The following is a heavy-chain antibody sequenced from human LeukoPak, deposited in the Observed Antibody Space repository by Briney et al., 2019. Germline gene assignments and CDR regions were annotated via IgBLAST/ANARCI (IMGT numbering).Heavy chain of an antibody. D-gene: IGHD5-24*01. Sequence: SETLSLTCAVYGGSFSGYDWSWIRQPPGKGLEWIGEINHSGSTNYNPSLKSRVTISVDTSKNQFSLKLSSVTAADTAVYYCARNRDGYNSFDYWGQGTLVTVSS. CDR3: ARNRDGYNSFDY. CDR1: GGSFSGYD. J-gene: IGHJ4*02. V-gene: IGHV4-34*01. CDR2: INHSGST.